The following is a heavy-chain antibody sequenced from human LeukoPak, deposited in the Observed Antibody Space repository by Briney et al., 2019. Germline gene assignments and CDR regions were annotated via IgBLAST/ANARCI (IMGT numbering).Heavy chain of an antibody. CDR1: GFTFSSYS. CDR3: ARDWPYGSGSFNYFDY. Sequence: GGSLRLSCAASGFTFSSYSMNWVRQAPGKGLEWVSYISSSSSTIYYADSVKGRFTISRDNAKNSLYLQMNSLRAEDTAVYYCARDWPYGSGSFNYFDYWGQGTLVTVSS. V-gene: IGHV3-48*01. J-gene: IGHJ4*02. D-gene: IGHD3-10*01. CDR2: ISSSSSTI.